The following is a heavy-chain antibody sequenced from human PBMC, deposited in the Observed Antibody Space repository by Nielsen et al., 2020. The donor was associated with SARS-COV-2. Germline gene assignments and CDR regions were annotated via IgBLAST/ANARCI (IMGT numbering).Heavy chain of an antibody. Sequence: GEFLKISCAASGFTFSSYGMHWVRQAPGKGLEWVAVIWYDGSNKYYADSVKGRFTISRDNSKNTLYLQMNSLRAEDTAVYYCASGTGPYFDYWGQGTLVTVSS. CDR2: IWYDGSNK. CDR1: GFTFSSYG. J-gene: IGHJ4*02. D-gene: IGHD6-13*01. CDR3: ASGTGPYFDY. V-gene: IGHV3-33*01.